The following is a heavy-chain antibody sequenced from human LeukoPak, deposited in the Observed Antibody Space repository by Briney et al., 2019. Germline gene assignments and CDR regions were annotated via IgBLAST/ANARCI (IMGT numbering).Heavy chain of an antibody. Sequence: SVKVSCKASGGTFGSYAISWVRQAPGQGLEWMGRIIPILGIANYAQKFQGRVTITADKSTSTAYMELSSLRSEDTAVYYCAGGSIYYYYGMDVWGQGTTVTVSS. CDR2: IIPILGIA. CDR1: GGTFGSYA. J-gene: IGHJ6*02. V-gene: IGHV1-69*04. CDR3: AGGSIYYYYGMDV. D-gene: IGHD3-10*01.